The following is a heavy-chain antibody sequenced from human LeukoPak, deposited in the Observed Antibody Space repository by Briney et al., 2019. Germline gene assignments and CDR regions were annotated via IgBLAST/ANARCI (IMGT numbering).Heavy chain of an antibody. D-gene: IGHD3-10*01. CDR3: ARVKDRISMVRGVLSPQNYYYYYMDV. J-gene: IGHJ6*03. V-gene: IGHV1-2*02. CDR1: GYTFTGYY. Sequence: ASVKVSCKASGYTFTGYYMHWVRQAPGQGLEWMGWINPNSGGTNYAQKFQGRVTMTRDTSISTAYMELSRLRSDDTAVYYCARVKDRISMVRGVLSPQNYYYYYMDVWGKGTTVTVSS. CDR2: INPNSGGT.